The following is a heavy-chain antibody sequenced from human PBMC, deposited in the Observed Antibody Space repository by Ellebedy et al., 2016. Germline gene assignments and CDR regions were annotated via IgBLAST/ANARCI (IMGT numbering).Heavy chain of an antibody. CDR2: MNPNSGNT. CDR1: GYTFTSYD. J-gene: IGHJ4*02. CDR3: ARGNSGSYYLFVSAGYYFDY. D-gene: IGHD1-26*01. Sequence: ASVKVSCXASGYTFTSYDINWVRQATGQGLEWMGWMNPNSGNTSYAQKFQGRVTMTRNTSISTAYMELSSLRSEDTAVYYCARGNSGSYYLFVSAGYYFDYWGQGTLVTVSS. V-gene: IGHV1-8*01.